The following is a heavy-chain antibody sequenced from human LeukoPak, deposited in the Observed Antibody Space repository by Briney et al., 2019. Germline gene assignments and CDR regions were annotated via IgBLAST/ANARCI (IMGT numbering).Heavy chain of an antibody. J-gene: IGHJ5*02. D-gene: IGHD3-22*01. CDR1: GGSFTAYF. V-gene: IGHV4-34*01. Sequence: SETLSLTCAVYGGSFTAYFWAWIRQPPGKGLEWIGEVHHSGSTNYNPSLKSRVTISVDTSKKQFSLTLSSVTAADTAVYYCARLDYYDSSGQNRFDPWGQGTLVTVSS. CDR3: ARLDYYDSSGQNRFDP. CDR2: VHHSGST.